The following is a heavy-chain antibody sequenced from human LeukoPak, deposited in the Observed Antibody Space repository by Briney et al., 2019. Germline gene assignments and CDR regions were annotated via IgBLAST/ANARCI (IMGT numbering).Heavy chain of an antibody. J-gene: IGHJ6*03. V-gene: IGHV4-59*01. CDR1: GASITSYY. D-gene: IGHD2-2*01. CDR3: TRSHYGSISTNYYMDV. CDR2: IYYSGST. Sequence: PSETLSLTCTVSGASITSYYWSWIRQTPGKGLEWIGYIYYSGSTTYTPSLQCRATISLATSKNLFSPKLTSVTAADTAMYYGTRSHYGSISTNYYMDVWGKGTTVTVSS.